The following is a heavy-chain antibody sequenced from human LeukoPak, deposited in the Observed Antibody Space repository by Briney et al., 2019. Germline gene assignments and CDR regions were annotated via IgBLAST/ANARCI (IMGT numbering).Heavy chain of an antibody. J-gene: IGHJ4*02. CDR1: GFTFSTYA. V-gene: IGHV3-23*01. CDR2: ISGSGGST. D-gene: IGHD3-9*01. CDR3: AKPLDAGSFDY. Sequence: SGGSLRLSCAASGFTFSTYAVTWVRQAPGKGLEWVSTISGSGGSTYDADSAKGRFTISRDNSKNTLYLQMNSLRAEDTAVYYCAKPLDAGSFDYWGQGTLVTVSS.